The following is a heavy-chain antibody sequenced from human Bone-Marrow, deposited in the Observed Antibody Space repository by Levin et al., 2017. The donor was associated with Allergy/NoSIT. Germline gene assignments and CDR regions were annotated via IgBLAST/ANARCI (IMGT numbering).Heavy chain of an antibody. J-gene: IGHJ6*02. CDR3: AKDPMWDRYNFDMDV. Sequence: GGSLRLSCTASGFTFNKYGLTWVRQAPGKGLEWVASIGGSGVDSNYADSVRGRFTITRDMNMIFLQMNSLRVEDTAIYYCAKDPMWDRYNFDMDVWGQVTSVIVSS. D-gene: IGHD1-26*01. CDR2: IGGSGVDS. CDR1: GFTFNKYG. V-gene: IGHV3-23*01.